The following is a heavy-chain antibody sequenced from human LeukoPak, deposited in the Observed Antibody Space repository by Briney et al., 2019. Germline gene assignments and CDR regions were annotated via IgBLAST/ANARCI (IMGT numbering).Heavy chain of an antibody. Sequence: PGGSLRLSCAASGFTFDDYTMHWVRQAPGKGLEWVSLISWDGGSTYYADSVKGRFTISRDNSKNSLYLQMNSLRTEDTALYYCAKDWGYDSDAFDIWDQGTMVTVSS. CDR3: AKDWGYDSDAFDI. D-gene: IGHD3-16*01. J-gene: IGHJ3*02. CDR1: GFTFDDYT. V-gene: IGHV3-43*01. CDR2: ISWDGGST.